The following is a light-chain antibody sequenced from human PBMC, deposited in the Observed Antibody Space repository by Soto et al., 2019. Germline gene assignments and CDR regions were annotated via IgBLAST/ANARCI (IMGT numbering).Light chain of an antibody. J-gene: IGLJ1*01. CDR1: SSNIGTGYD. Sequence: QSVLTQPPSVSGAPGQRVTISCTGSSSNIGTGYDVHWYQQLPGTAPKLLIFGNNNRPSGVPDRFSGSKSGTSASLAITGLQGVDEADYYCQSYDSSLSGDVFGTGTKVTVL. CDR3: QSYDSSLSGDV. V-gene: IGLV1-40*01. CDR2: GNN.